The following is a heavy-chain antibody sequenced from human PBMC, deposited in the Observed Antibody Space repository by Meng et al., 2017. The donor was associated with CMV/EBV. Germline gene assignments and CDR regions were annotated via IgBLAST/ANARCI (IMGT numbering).Heavy chain of an antibody. Sequence: GGSLRLSCAASGFTFSSYAMSWVRQAPGKGLEWVSAISGSGGSTYYADSVKGRFTISRDNSKNTLYLQMNSLRAEDTAVYYCASRRIVGGVSPSYYYGMDVWGQGTTVTVSS. CDR2: ISGSGGST. D-gene: IGHD2/OR15-2a*01. CDR3: ASRRIVGGVSPSYYYGMDV. CDR1: GFTFSSYA. J-gene: IGHJ6*02. V-gene: IGHV3-23*01.